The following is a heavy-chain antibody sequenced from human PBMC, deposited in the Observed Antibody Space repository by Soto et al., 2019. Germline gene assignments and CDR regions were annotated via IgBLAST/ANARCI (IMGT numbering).Heavy chain of an antibody. J-gene: IGHJ4*02. D-gene: IGHD2-15*01. CDR3: ARSIGYCSGGSCSYFDY. Sequence: SVKVSCKASGGTFSSYTISWVRQAPGQGLEWMGRIIPILGIANYAQKYQGRVTITADKSTSTAYMELSSLRSEDTAVYYCARSIGYCSGGSCSYFDYWGQGTLVTVSS. CDR2: IIPILGIA. CDR1: GGTFSSYT. V-gene: IGHV1-69*02.